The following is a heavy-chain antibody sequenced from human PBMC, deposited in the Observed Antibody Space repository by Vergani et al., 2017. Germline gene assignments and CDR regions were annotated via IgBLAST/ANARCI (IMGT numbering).Heavy chain of an antibody. CDR1: EYSFGNYW. D-gene: IGHD1-1*01. J-gene: IGHJ4*02. V-gene: IGHV5-51*01. CDR2: IYPADSDP. CDR3: ARHTTYTDS. Sequence: EVELVQSGPEMRKPGESLKISCKGSEYSFGNYWIGWVRQMPGKGLEWMGIIYPADSDPRYSQSFQGQVTISAVKSISTAFLQWDSLKASDTALYYCARHTTYTDSWGQGTLVTVSS.